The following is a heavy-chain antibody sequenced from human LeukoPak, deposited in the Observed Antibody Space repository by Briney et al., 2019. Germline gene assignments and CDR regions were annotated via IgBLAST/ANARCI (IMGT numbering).Heavy chain of an antibody. V-gene: IGHV3-9*01. CDR2: ISWNSGSI. CDR1: GFTFDDYA. Sequence: GRSLRLSCAASGFTFDDYAMHWVRQAPGKGLEWVSGISWNSGSIGYADSVKGRFTISRDNAKNSLTLQMNSLRAEDTAVYYCARDIGYSYAYGYYFDYWGQGTLVTVSS. D-gene: IGHD5-18*01. CDR3: ARDIGYSYAYGYYFDY. J-gene: IGHJ4*02.